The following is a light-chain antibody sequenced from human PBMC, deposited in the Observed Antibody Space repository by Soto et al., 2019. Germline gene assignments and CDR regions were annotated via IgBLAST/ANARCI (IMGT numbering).Light chain of an antibody. V-gene: IGKV1-39*01. CDR2: AAS. CDR1: QNISNY. CDR3: QQSFSPLWT. Sequence: DIQMTQSPSSLSASVGDRVTITCRARQNISNYLNWYQQKPGKAPKLLIYAASSMQSGVPSRFSCSGSETYFTLTISSLQPDDSATYYCQQSFSPLWTFGQGTKV. J-gene: IGKJ1*01.